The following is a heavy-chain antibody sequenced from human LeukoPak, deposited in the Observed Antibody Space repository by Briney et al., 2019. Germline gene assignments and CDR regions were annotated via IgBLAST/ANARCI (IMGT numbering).Heavy chain of an antibody. CDR3: AKTLRWIDDNAFDI. D-gene: IGHD4-23*01. V-gene: IGHV3-66*01. CDR2: IYSGGST. Sequence: QPGGSLRLSCAASGFTVSSNYMSWVRQAPGKGLEWVSVIYSGGSTYYADSVKGRFTISRDNSKNTLYLQMNSLRAEDTAVYYCAKTLRWIDDNAFDIWGQGTMVTVSS. J-gene: IGHJ3*02. CDR1: GFTVSSNY.